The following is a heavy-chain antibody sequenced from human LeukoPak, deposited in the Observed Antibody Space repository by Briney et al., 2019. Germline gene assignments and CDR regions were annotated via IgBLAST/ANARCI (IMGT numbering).Heavy chain of an antibody. CDR2: IYYSGST. Sequence: SETLSLTCTVSGGSISSYYWSWIRQPPGKGLEWIGYIYYSGSTNYNPSLKSRVTISVDTSKNQFSLKLSSVTAADTAVYYCARYCSSTSCYTGVAGKPKNWFDPWGQGTLVTVSS. J-gene: IGHJ5*02. V-gene: IGHV4-59*08. CDR3: ARYCSSTSCYTGVAGKPKNWFDP. D-gene: IGHD2-2*02. CDR1: GGSISSYY.